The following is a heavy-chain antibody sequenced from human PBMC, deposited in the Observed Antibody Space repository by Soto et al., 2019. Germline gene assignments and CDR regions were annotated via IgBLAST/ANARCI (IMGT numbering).Heavy chain of an antibody. J-gene: IGHJ3*02. CDR2: IYYNGAT. V-gene: IGHV4-61*01. CDR1: GGSVSSGSYY. Sequence: QVQLQESGPGLVKPSETLSLTCTVSGGSVSSGSYYWTWIRQSPGKGLEWVGYIYYNGATSYNPALTSQVTISRDTSNNKFSLKLTSVTAADTAVYYCARNDAACDIWGQGTMVSVSS. CDR3: ARNDAACDI.